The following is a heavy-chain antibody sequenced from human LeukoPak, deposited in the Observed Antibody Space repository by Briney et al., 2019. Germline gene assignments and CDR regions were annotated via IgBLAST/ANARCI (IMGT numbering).Heavy chain of an antibody. CDR3: AKGSRLREGGSYRF. Sequence: SVKVPCKASGGIFSSYAINWVRQAPGQGLEWMGRIIPIFGSANYAQKFQGRVTITADKSTRTAYMELSSLRSEDTALYYCAKGSRLREGGSYRFWGQGTLVTVSS. J-gene: IGHJ4*02. D-gene: IGHD3-16*02. V-gene: IGHV1-69*06. CDR1: GGIFSSYA. CDR2: IIPIFGSA.